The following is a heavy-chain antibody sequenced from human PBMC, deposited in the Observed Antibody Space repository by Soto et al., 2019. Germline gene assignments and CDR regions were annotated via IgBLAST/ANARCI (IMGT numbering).Heavy chain of an antibody. V-gene: IGHV4-30-4*01. CDR3: ARGEGYCDSSGYYRY. CDR2: IYYSGST. D-gene: IGHD3-22*01. Sequence: SETLSLTCTVSGGSISSGDYYWSWIRQPPGKGLEWIGYIYYSGSTYYNPSLKSRVTISVDTSKNQFSLNLSSVTAADTAVYYCARGEGYCDSSGYYRYWGQGTLVTVSS. CDR1: GGSISSGDYY. J-gene: IGHJ4*02.